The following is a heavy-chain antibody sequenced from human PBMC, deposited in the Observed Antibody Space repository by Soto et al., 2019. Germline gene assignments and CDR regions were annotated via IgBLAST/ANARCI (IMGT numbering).Heavy chain of an antibody. J-gene: IGHJ5*02. D-gene: IGHD3-10*01. CDR2: IYWDDDK. CDR3: ARSSNLYYYGSGSYSGFFDP. CDR1: GFSLSTSGVG. V-gene: IGHV2-5*02. Sequence: QITLKESGPTLVKPTQTLTLTCTFSGFSLSTSGVGVGWIRQPPGKALEWLALIYWDDDKRYSPSLKSRLTSTKDTSKNQGVLTMTNVDPVDTATYYCARSSNLYYYGSGSYSGFFDPWGQGTLVTVSS.